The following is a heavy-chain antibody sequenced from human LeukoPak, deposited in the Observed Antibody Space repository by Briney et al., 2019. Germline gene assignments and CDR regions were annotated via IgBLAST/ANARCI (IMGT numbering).Heavy chain of an antibody. J-gene: IGHJ3*02. CDR3: ARDIGSGTDYYDSSGYPSRARGAFDI. CDR2: VDYSGST. Sequence: PSETLSLTCTVSGGSISNYYWHWIRQPPGKGLEWIGYVDYSGSTNYNPSLKSRVTISVDTSKNQFSLKLSSVTAADTAVYYCARDIGSGTDYYDSSGYPSRARGAFDIWGQGTMVTVSS. V-gene: IGHV4-59*01. CDR1: GGSISNYY. D-gene: IGHD3-22*01.